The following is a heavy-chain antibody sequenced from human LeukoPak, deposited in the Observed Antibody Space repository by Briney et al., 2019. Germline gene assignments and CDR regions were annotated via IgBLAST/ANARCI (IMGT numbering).Heavy chain of an antibody. CDR2: INPNSGGT. D-gene: IGHD6-25*01. CDR3: ARPADSSDFDY. CDR1: GYTFTGYY. Sequence: GASVKVSCKASGYTFTGYYMHWVRQAPGQGLGWMGWINPNSGGTNYAQKFQGRVTMTRDTSISTAYMELSRLRSDDTAGYYCARPADSSDFDYWGQGTLVTVSS. J-gene: IGHJ4*02. V-gene: IGHV1-2*02.